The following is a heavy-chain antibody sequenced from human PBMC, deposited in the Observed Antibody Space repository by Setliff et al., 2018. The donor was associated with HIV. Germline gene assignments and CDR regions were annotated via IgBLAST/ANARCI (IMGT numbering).Heavy chain of an antibody. D-gene: IGHD3-10*01. CDR2: ISYDGSNK. CDR3: ARAAYYNGLDV. J-gene: IGHJ6*02. V-gene: IGHV3-30*03. CDR1: GFTFRSNG. Sequence: PGGSLRLSCAASGFTFRSNGMHWVRQAPGKGLEWVGVISYDGSNKYYADSVKGRFTISRDNSKNTVYLQMDSLRAEDTAVYYCARAAYYNGLDVWGQGTTVTVSS.